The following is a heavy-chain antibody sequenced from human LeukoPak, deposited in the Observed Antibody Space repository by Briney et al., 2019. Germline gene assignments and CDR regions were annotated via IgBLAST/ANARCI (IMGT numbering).Heavy chain of an antibody. J-gene: IGHJ5*02. CDR3: VRGGGSGHKENWFDP. CDR1: GYTFTTYD. Sequence: GASVKVSCKASGYTFTTYDINWVRQATGQGLEWMGWMNPNSGNTGYTQKFQGRVTMTRNTSISTAYMELSSLRSEDTAVYYCVRGGGSGHKENWFDPWGQGTLVTVSS. V-gene: IGHV1-8*01. D-gene: IGHD6-19*01. CDR2: MNPNSGNT.